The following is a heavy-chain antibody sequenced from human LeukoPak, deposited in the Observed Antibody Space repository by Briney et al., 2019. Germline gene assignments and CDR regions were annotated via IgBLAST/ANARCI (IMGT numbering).Heavy chain of an antibody. CDR2: ISGSGGST. J-gene: IGHJ4*02. Sequence: PGGSLRLSCAASGFTFSSYAMSWVRQAPGKGLEWVSAISGSGGSTYYADSVKGRFTISRDNSKNTLYLQMNSLRAEDTAVYYCAKVGAITMIVVVIPGVFDYRGQGTLVTVSS. V-gene: IGHV3-23*01. D-gene: IGHD3-22*01. CDR3: AKVGAITMIVVVIPGVFDY. CDR1: GFTFSSYA.